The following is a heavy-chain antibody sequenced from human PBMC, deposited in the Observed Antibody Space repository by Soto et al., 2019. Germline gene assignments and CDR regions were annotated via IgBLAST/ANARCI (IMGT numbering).Heavy chain of an antibody. D-gene: IGHD3-22*01. CDR1: GYTFTSYY. CDR3: ARDNDSSGYYYAEYFQH. Sequence: ASVKVSCKASGYTFTSYYMHWVRQAPGQGLEWMGIINPSGGSTSYAQKFQGRVTMTRDTSTSTVYMELSSLRSEDTAVYYCARDNDSSGYYYAEYFQHWGQGTLVTV. V-gene: IGHV1-46*01. J-gene: IGHJ1*01. CDR2: INPSGGST.